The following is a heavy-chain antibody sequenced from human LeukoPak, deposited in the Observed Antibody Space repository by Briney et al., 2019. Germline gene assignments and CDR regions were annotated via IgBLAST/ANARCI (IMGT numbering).Heavy chain of an antibody. CDR2: MNPSSGNT. CDR3: ARVAYYYDSAGLYLNSFYGMDV. CDR1: GYTFTSYD. V-gene: IGHV1-8*01. D-gene: IGHD3-22*01. Sequence: ASVKVSCKASGYTFTSYDINWVRQATGQGLEWLGWMNPSSGNTGYAQKFQGRVTMTRDTSISTAYMELSSLRSEDTAVYYCARVAYYYDSAGLYLNSFYGMDVWGQGTTVTVSS. J-gene: IGHJ6*02.